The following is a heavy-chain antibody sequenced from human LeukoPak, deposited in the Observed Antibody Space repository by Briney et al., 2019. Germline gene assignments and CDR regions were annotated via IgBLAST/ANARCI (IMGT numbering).Heavy chain of an antibody. CDR2: FDPEDGET. Sequence: VASVKVSCKVSGYTLTELSMHWVRQAPGKGLEWMGGFDPEDGETIYAQKFQGRVTMTEDTSTDTAYMELSSLRSEDTAVYYCATVRSGYSVDAFDIWGQGIMVTVSS. CDR1: GYTLTELS. CDR3: ATVRSGYSVDAFDI. D-gene: IGHD3-22*01. J-gene: IGHJ3*02. V-gene: IGHV1-24*01.